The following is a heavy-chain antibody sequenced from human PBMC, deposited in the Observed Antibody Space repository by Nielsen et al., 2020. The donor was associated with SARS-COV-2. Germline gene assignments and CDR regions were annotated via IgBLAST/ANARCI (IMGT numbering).Heavy chain of an antibody. V-gene: IGHV4-39*07. Sequence: SETLSLTCTVSGGSISSSSYYWSWIRQPPGKGLEWIGEINHSGSTNYNPSLKSRVTISVDTSKNQFSLKLSSVTAADTAVYYCARVPTRESWFDPWGQGTLVTVSS. J-gene: IGHJ5*02. CDR2: INHSGST. D-gene: IGHD5-24*01. CDR1: GGSISSSSYY. CDR3: ARVPTRESWFDP.